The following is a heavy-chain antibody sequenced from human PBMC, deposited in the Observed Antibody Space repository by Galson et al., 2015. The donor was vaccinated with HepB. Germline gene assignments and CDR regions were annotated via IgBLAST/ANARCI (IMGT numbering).Heavy chain of an antibody. V-gene: IGHV1-18*04. CDR2: ISVYKGRA. CDR1: GYTFTYNG. D-gene: IGHD3-22*01. Sequence: SVKVSCKASGYTFTYNGISWVRQAPGQGLEWMGWISVYKGRATYAQTFQDRVSLTTNTSTSTAYMELRSLRSDDTAVYYCGRVLGDTSDYHSGIYYFAMDIWGQGTTVIVSS. CDR3: GRVLGDTSDYHSGIYYFAMDI. J-gene: IGHJ6*02.